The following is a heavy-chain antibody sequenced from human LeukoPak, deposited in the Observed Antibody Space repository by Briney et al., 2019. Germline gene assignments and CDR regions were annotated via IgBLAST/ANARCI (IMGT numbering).Heavy chain of an antibody. CDR3: VMYSGSWDGTAFDY. CDR1: GFSFSRYN. Sequence: PGGSQRLSCSASGFSFSRYNMHWARQAAGEGLEDVSAITSDGRTTYYTDPVEGRFTISRDNSKNTLHLQMSSLRDEDTAVYYCVMYSGSWDGTAFDYWGQGTLVTVSS. CDR2: ITSDGRTT. J-gene: IGHJ4*02. V-gene: IGHV3-64D*09. D-gene: IGHD6-13*01.